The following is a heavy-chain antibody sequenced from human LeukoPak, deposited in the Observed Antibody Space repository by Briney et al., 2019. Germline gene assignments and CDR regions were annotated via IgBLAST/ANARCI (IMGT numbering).Heavy chain of an antibody. CDR3: ARVPYYYDSSGPRG. CDR2: ISSSSSTI. J-gene: IGHJ4*02. Sequence: PGGSLRLSCAASGFTFSSYSMNWVRQAPGKGLEWVSYISSSSSTIYYADSVKGRFTISRDNAKNSLYLQMNSLRDEDTAVYYCARVPYYYDSSGPRGWGQGTLVTVSS. V-gene: IGHV3-48*02. D-gene: IGHD3-22*01. CDR1: GFTFSSYS.